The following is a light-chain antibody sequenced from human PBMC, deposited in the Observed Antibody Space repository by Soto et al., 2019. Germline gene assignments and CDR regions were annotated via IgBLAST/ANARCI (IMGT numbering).Light chain of an antibody. CDR2: GAS. J-gene: IGKJ1*01. Sequence: EIVMTQSPATLSVSPGERATLSCRASQSVSSNLAWYQQTPGQAPRLLIYGASTRATGIPARVSGSWSGTEFTLTISSLQSEDVAVYYSQQYNNWPTCGQGTKVEIK. CDR1: QSVSSN. V-gene: IGKV3-15*01. CDR3: QQYNNWPT.